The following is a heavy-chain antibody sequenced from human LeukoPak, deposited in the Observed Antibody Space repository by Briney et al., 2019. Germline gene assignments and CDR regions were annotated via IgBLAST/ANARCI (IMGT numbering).Heavy chain of an antibody. CDR3: ARRGSGWYYFDY. V-gene: IGHV4-34*01. Sequence: PSETLSLTCAVYGGSSSGYYWSWIRQPPGKGLEWIGEINHSGSTNYNPSLKSRVTISVDTSKNQFSLKLSSVTAADTAVYYCARRGSGWYYFDYWGQGTLVTVSS. J-gene: IGHJ4*02. D-gene: IGHD6-19*01. CDR2: INHSGST. CDR1: GGSSSGYY.